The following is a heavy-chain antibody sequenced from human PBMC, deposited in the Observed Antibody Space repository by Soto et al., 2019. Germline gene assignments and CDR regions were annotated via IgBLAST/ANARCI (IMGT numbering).Heavy chain of an antibody. CDR1: GFTFGNFG. CDR3: ARGPSYSDSYFDY. CDR2: ISYDGNNK. J-gene: IGHJ4*02. V-gene: IGHV3-30*03. Sequence: VGSLRLSCAASGFTFGNFGMHWVRQPPGKGLQWLAVISYDGNNKYYADSVEGRFTISRDNSKNTVYLQMNSLRLEDTAVYYCARGPSYSDSYFDYWGQGTLVTVSS. D-gene: IGHD4-17*01.